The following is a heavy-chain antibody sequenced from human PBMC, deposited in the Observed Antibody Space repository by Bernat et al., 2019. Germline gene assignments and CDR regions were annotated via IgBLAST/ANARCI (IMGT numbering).Heavy chain of an antibody. J-gene: IGHJ4*02. CDR3: AKGGSYYYDSRGYYYY. CDR2: VSGSGGRT. D-gene: IGHD3-22*01. Sequence: EVQLVESGGGLVQPGGSLRLSCAASGFTFSSYAMNWVRQAPGKGLEWVSGVSGSGGRTLYANSVKGRFTISRDNSKNTLYLQMNSLRVEDTAVYYCAKGGSYYYDSRGYYYYWGQGTLVTVSS. CDR1: GFTFSSYA. V-gene: IGHV3-23*04.